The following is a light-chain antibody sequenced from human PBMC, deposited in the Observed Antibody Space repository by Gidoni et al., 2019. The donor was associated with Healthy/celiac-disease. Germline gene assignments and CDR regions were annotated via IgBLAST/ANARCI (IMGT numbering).Light chain of an antibody. J-gene: IGKJ4*01. CDR3: QQYDNLPLP. V-gene: IGKV1-33*01. CDR2: DAS. Sequence: DIQMTQSPSSLSASVGDRVTITCQASQDISNDLYWYQHKQGKAPKLLIYDASNWETGVPSRFSGSGSGTDFTLTISSLQPEDIETYYCQQYDNLPLPFGGGTKVENK. CDR1: QDISND.